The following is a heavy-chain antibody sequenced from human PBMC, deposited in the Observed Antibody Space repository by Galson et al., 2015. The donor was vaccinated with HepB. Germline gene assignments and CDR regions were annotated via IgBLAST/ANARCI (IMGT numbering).Heavy chain of an antibody. Sequence: SVKVSCKASGYTFISYSFNWVRQAPGQGLEWMGWISSHNGKTNYAQKLQGRITMTTDTSTSIASMELGSLRSDDTAVYYCARVGSPLHYYYMDVWGKGTTVTVSS. V-gene: IGHV1-18*01. CDR1: GYTFISYS. J-gene: IGHJ6*03. CDR3: ARVGSPLHYYYMDV. D-gene: IGHD2-21*01. CDR2: ISSHNGKT.